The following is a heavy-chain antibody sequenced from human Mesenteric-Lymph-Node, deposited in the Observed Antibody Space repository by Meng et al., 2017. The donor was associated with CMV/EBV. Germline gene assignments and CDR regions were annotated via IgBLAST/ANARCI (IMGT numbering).Heavy chain of an antibody. J-gene: IGHJ4*02. D-gene: IGHD7-27*01. CDR3: ARNWGPIDY. V-gene: IGHV3-43*01. Sequence: GESLKISCAASGFTFDDYTMHWVRQAPGKGLEWVSPISWDGGSTYYADSVKGRFTISRDNSKNSLYLQMNSLRAEDTALYYCARNWGPIDYWGQGALVTVSS. CDR2: ISWDGGST. CDR1: GFTFDDYT.